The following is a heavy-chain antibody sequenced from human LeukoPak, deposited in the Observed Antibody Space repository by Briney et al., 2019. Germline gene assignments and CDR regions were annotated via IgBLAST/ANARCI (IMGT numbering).Heavy chain of an antibody. CDR3: AKDAYYYGSGGGAFDI. D-gene: IGHD3-10*01. Sequence: PGGSLRLSCAASGFTFTNYAMSWVHQAPGKGLEWVSGISGSGGSTYYAASVKGRFTISRDNSKNTLFLQMNSLRAEDTAVYYCAKDAYYYGSGGGAFDIWGQGTMVTVSS. J-gene: IGHJ3*02. V-gene: IGHV3-23*01. CDR2: ISGSGGST. CDR1: GFTFTNYA.